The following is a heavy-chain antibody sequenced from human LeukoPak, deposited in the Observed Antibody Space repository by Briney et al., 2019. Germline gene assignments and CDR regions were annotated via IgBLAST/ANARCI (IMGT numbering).Heavy chain of an antibody. Sequence: PSETLSLTCAVYGGSFSGYYWTWIRQSPGKGLEWIGEMDHSGSINYNPSLKSRVTISVDTSKNHFSLKLNSATAADTAAYYCAKGQGDAWSGYVLNVWGKGTTVTVSS. CDR3: AKGQGDAWSGYVLNV. D-gene: IGHD3-3*01. J-gene: IGHJ6*04. CDR1: GGSFSGYY. V-gene: IGHV4-34*01. CDR2: MDHSGSI.